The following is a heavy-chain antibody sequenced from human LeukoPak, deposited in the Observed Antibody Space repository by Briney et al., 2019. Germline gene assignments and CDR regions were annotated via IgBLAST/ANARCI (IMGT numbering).Heavy chain of an antibody. CDR2: MNPNSGNT. V-gene: IGHV1-8*01. CDR3: ASSVYCSGGSCYSSFDY. J-gene: IGHJ4*02. D-gene: IGHD2-15*01. Sequence: ASVEVSCKASGYTFTSYDINWVRQATGQGLEWMGWMNPNSGNTAYAQKFQGRVTMTRNTSISTAYMELSSLRSEDTAVYYCASSVYCSGGSCYSSFDYWGQGTLVTVSS. CDR1: GYTFTSYD.